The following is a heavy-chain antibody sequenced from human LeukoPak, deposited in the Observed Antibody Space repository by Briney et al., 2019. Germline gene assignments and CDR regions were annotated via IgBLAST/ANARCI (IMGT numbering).Heavy chain of an antibody. CDR3: ARRQGIYCSGGSCYSDY. CDR2: ISAYNGNT. Sequence: ASVKVSCKASGYTFTSYGISWVGQAPGQGLEWMGWISAYNGNTNYAQKLQGRVTMTTDTSTSTAYMELRSLRSDDTAVYYCARRQGIYCSGGSCYSDYWGQGTLVTVSS. D-gene: IGHD2-15*01. V-gene: IGHV1-18*01. CDR1: GYTFTSYG. J-gene: IGHJ4*02.